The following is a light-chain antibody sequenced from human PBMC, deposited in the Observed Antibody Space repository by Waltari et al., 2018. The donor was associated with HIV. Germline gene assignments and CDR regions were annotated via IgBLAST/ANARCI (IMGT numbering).Light chain of an antibody. Sequence: QSVLTQPPSVSGAPGQRVTISCTGSSSNIGAHYDVHWYQQLPGTAPKLLISGNNNRPSGVPDRFSGSKSGTSASLASTGLQAEDEADYYCQSYDSSLSGSGVFGGGTKLTVL. J-gene: IGLJ3*02. CDR3: QSYDSSLSGSGV. V-gene: IGLV1-40*01. CDR2: GNN. CDR1: SSNIGAHYD.